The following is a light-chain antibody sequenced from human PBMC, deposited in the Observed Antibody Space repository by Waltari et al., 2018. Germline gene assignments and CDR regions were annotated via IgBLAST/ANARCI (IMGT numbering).Light chain of an antibody. J-gene: IGKJ4*01. CDR2: KAS. Sequence: DIQMTQSPSSLSASIGDRVTFTCRASLSISSWLAWYQQKPGKAPKLLLSKASTLESGVPARFSGSGSGTEFTLTISSLQPDDFATYYCQQYTSFSLTFGGGTTVEIK. CDR3: QQYTSFSLT. V-gene: IGKV1-5*03. CDR1: LSISSW.